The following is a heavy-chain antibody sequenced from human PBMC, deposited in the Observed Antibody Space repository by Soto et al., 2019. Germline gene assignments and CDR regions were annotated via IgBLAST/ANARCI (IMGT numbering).Heavy chain of an antibody. J-gene: IGHJ4*02. CDR1: GYSFTSYV. V-gene: IGHV5-51*01. D-gene: IGHD6-13*01. CDR3: ASQATSSRSWPD. CDR2: IDPADADT. Sequence: PGEALKISCKGSGYSFTSYVIGWVRQMPGRGLEWMGSIDPADADTRYSPSLQGQGTISADKSISTAYLQWSSLKASDTALYFCASQATSSRSWPDWGQGTLVTVS.